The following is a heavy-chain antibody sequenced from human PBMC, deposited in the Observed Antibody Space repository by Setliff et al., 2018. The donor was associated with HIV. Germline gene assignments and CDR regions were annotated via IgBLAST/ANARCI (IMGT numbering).Heavy chain of an antibody. CDR2: MNPNDGGT. D-gene: IGHD1-20*01. CDR1: GHTFANSY. CDR3: ARSDISGTGYFDS. V-gene: IGHV1-46*01. Sequence: GASVKVSCKASGHTFANSYLHWVRQGPGQGLEWMGIMNPNDGGTQYAQNFRGRVSMTRDTSTTTVYMELYSLRSEDTAVYHCARSDISGTGYFDSWGRGTLVTVSS. J-gene: IGHJ4*02.